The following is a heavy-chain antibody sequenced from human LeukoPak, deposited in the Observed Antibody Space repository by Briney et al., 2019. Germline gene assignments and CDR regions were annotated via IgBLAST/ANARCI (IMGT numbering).Heavy chain of an antibody. CDR1: GFTFDDYA. V-gene: IGHV3-9*01. CDR2: ISWNSGSI. Sequence: GGSLRLSCAASGFTFDDYAMHWVRQAPGKGLEWVSGISWNSGSIGYADSVKGRFTISRDNAKNSLYLQMNSLRAEDTALYYCAKAAADRRIAVGDSYWYFDLWGRGTLVTVSS. D-gene: IGHD6-19*01. CDR3: AKAAADRRIAVGDSYWYFDL. J-gene: IGHJ2*01.